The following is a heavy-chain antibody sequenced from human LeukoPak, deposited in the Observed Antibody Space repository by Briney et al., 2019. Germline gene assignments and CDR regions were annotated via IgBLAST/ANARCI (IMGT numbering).Heavy chain of an antibody. D-gene: IGHD1-26*01. V-gene: IGHV3-74*01. CDR1: GFTFSSYG. J-gene: IGHJ4*02. CDR2: INSDGSTT. CDR3: ARALGSSSDY. Sequence: GGSLRLSCAASGFTFSSYGMHWVRQAPGKGLVWVSRINSDGSTTNYADSVKGRFSISRDNAKNTLYLQMSSLRAEDTAVYYCARALGSSSDYWGQGTLVTVSS.